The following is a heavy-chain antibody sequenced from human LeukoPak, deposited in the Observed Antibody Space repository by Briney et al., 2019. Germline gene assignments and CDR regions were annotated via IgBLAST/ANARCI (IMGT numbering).Heavy chain of an antibody. D-gene: IGHD5-24*01. CDR2: ISNDERNK. J-gene: IGHJ4*02. Sequence: GGSLRLSCAASGFTFHDFAMHWVRQAPGKGLEWVAVISNDERNKYYRDSVKGRFTISRDNSKNTVYLQMNSLRTEDTAVYYCARPSPPGDGSNPCDYWGPGALVIVSS. CDR3: ARPSPPGDGSNPCDY. CDR1: GFTFHDFA. V-gene: IGHV3-30*04.